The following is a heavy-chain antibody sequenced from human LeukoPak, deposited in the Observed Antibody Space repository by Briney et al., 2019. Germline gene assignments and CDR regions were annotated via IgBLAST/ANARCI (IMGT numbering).Heavy chain of an antibody. D-gene: IGHD3-3*01. CDR1: GGSISSGGYY. CDR3: ARVQTDQTSWSGSGSNWFDP. CDR2: IYYSGST. V-gene: IGHV4-31*03. J-gene: IGHJ5*02. Sequence: SETLSLTCTVSGGSISSGGYYWSWIRQHPGKGLEWIGYIYYSGSTYYNPSLKSRVTISVDTSKNQFSLKLSSVTAADTAVYYCARVQTDQTSWSGSGSNWFDPWGQGTLVTVSS.